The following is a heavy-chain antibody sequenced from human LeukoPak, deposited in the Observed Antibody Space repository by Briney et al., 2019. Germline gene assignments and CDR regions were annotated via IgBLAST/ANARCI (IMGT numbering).Heavy chain of an antibody. CDR2: IYNSGST. J-gene: IGHJ3*01. Sequence: SETLSLTCTVSGGSTSSYYWSWIRQPPGKGQEWIGYIYNSGSTNYNPSLKSPVTISVDTSNNQFSLRLSSVTAADTAVYYCARHQRITMVRGGSAFDFWGQGTMVTVSS. CDR1: GGSTSSYY. D-gene: IGHD3-10*01. CDR3: ARHQRITMVRGGSAFDF. V-gene: IGHV4-59*08.